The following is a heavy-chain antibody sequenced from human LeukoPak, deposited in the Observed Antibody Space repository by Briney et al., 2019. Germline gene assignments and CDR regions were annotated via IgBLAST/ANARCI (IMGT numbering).Heavy chain of an antibody. J-gene: IGHJ4*02. D-gene: IGHD5-18*01. CDR2: INHSGST. CDR1: GGSFSVYY. V-gene: IGHV4-34*01. Sequence: PSETLSLTCAVYGGSFSVYYWSWIRQPPGKGLEWIGEINHSGSTNYNPSLKSRVTISVDTSKNQFSLKLSSVTAADTAVYYCAREGEYSYGYVDYWGQGTLVTVSS. CDR3: AREGEYSYGYVDY.